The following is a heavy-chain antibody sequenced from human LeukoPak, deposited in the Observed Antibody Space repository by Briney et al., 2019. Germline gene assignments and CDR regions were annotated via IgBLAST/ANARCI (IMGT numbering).Heavy chain of an antibody. Sequence: GGSLRLSCAASGFTFSDHYMDWVRQAPGKGLEWVGRTRNKANSYTTEYAASVKGRFTISRDDSKNSLYLQMNSLRAEDTAVYYCARDPLLDYWGQGTLVTVSS. J-gene: IGHJ4*02. CDR2: TRNKANSYTT. V-gene: IGHV3-72*01. CDR3: ARDPLLDY. CDR1: GFTFSDHY.